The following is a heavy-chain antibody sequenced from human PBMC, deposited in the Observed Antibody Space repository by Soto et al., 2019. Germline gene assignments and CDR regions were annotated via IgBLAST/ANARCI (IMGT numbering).Heavy chain of an antibody. CDR3: AKDRYGYSSSWYEGVVDY. D-gene: IGHD6-13*01. Sequence: GGSLRLSCAASGFTFSSYAMSWVRQAPGKGLEWVSAISGSGGSTYYADSVKGRFTISRDNSKNTLYLQMNSLRAEDTAVYYCAKDRYGYSSSWYEGVVDYWGQGTLVTVSS. CDR2: ISGSGGST. J-gene: IGHJ4*02. V-gene: IGHV3-23*01. CDR1: GFTFSSYA.